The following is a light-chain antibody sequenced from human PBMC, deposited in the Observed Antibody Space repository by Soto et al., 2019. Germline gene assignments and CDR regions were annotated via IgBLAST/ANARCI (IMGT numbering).Light chain of an antibody. CDR1: SSDVGGYNY. CDR3: SSYTSTSNVV. V-gene: IGLV2-14*01. Sequence: QSALTQPASVSGSPGQSITISCTGTSSDVGGYNYVSWYQPHPGRAPKLLIYDVSNRPSGVYNRFSGSKSGNTASLTISGLQAEDEADYYFSSYTSTSNVVFGGGTKVTVL. CDR2: DVS. J-gene: IGLJ2*01.